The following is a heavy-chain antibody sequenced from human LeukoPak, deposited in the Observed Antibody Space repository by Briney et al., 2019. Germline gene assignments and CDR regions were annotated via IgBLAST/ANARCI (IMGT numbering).Heavy chain of an antibody. CDR3: ARGGYYDSSGYYYPHY. CDR2: IGTAGDT. D-gene: IGHD3-22*01. Sequence: GGSLRLSCAASGFTFSSYDMHWVRHATGKGLERVSAIGTAGDTYYPGSVKGRFTISRENAKNSLYLQMNSLRAGDTAVYYCARGGYYDSSGYYYPHYWGQGTLVTVSS. CDR1: GFTFSSYD. J-gene: IGHJ4*02. V-gene: IGHV3-13*01.